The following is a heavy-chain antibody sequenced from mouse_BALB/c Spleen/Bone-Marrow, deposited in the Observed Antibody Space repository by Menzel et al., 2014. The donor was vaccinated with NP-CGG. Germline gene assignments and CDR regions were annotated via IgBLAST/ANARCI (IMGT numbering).Heavy chain of an antibody. CDR2: IYPSDSYT. J-gene: IGHJ2*01. Sequence: QVQLQQSGAELVRPGASVKLSCEASGYTFTSYWINWAKQRPGQGLEWIGNIYPSDSYTNYNQKFKDKATLTADKSSSTAYMQLSSPTSEDSAVYYCTRSYGSSYEYYFDYWGQGTTLTVSS. CDR3: TRSYGSSYEYYFDY. V-gene: IGHV1-69*02. CDR1: GYTFTSYW. D-gene: IGHD1-1*01.